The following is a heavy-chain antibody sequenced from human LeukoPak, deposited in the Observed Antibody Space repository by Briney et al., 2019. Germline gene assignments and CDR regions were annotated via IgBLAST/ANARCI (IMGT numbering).Heavy chain of an antibody. CDR1: GYSFTSYW. J-gene: IGHJ4*02. CDR3: ARFQGERLLEWTHFDY. CDR2: IYPGDSDT. Sequence: GESLKISCKGSGYSFTSYWIGWVRQMPGKGLEWVGIIYPGDSDTRYSPSFQGQVAISADKSISTAYLQWSSLKASDTAMYYCARFQGERLLEWTHFDYWGQGTLVTVSS. V-gene: IGHV5-51*01. D-gene: IGHD3-3*01.